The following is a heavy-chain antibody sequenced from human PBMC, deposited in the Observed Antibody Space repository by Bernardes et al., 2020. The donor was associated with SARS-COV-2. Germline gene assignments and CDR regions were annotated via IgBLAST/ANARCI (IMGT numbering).Heavy chain of an antibody. CDR2: IGTAGDT. CDR1: GFTFSSYD. CDR3: ARGDVLRGMDV. V-gene: IGHV3-13*01. J-gene: IGHJ6*02. Sequence: GGSLRLSCAASGFTFSSYDMHWVRQATGKGLEWVSAIGTAGDTYYPGSVKDRFTISRENAKNSLYLQMNSLRAGDTAVYYCARGDVLRGMDVWGQGTTVTVSS.